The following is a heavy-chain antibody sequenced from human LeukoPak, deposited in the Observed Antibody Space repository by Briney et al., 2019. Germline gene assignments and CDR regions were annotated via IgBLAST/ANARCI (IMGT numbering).Heavy chain of an antibody. Sequence: GGSLRLSCAASGFTFSSYGMHWVRQAPGKGLEWVGRIKSKAQSYTTDYAASVKGRFTISRDDAKNSLYLQMNSLKTEDTAVYYCARDGHTSLDYWGQGTLVTVSS. CDR3: ARDGHTSLDY. V-gene: IGHV3-72*01. CDR1: GFTFSSYG. CDR2: IKSKAQSYTT. J-gene: IGHJ4*02. D-gene: IGHD3-16*02.